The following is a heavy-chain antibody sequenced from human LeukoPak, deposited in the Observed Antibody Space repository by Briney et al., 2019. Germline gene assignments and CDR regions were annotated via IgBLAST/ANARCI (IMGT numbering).Heavy chain of an antibody. CDR1: GGSISSYY. CDR3: ARALTVRGVISFDY. Sequence: SETLSLTCTVSGGSISSYYWSWIRQPPGKGLEWNGYIYYSGSTNYNPSLKSRVTISVDTSKNQFSLTLTAGTAADTAVYYCARALTVRGVISFDYWGQGTLVTVSS. D-gene: IGHD3-10*01. V-gene: IGHV4-59*01. J-gene: IGHJ4*02. CDR2: IYYSGST.